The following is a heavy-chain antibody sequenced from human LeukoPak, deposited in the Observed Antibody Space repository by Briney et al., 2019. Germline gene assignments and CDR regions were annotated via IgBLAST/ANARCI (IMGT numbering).Heavy chain of an antibody. CDR3: AKGSAAGYYFDY. J-gene: IGHJ4*02. CDR2: ISGSGGVT. Sequence: GGSLRPSCAASGFTFSDYVMTWVRQAPGKGLEWVSAISGSGGVTYYADSVKGRFTVSRDNSKSTVLLQMNSLRADDTAVFYCAKGSAAGYYFDYWGQGTLVTVSS. CDR1: GFTFSDYV. D-gene: IGHD6-13*01. V-gene: IGHV3-23*01.